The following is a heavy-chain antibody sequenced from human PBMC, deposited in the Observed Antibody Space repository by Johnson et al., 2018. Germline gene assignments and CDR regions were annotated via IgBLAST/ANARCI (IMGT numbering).Heavy chain of an antibody. D-gene: IGHD3-3*01. CDR1: GFTFSSYS. CDR2: ISSSRSPI. J-gene: IGHJ6*02. V-gene: IGHV3-48*02. CDR3: ATSGLRFLGWLLGYYGMDV. Sequence: VQLVQSGGGLVQPGGSLRLSCAASGFTFSSYSMHWVRQAPGKGLEWVSYISSSRSPIYYADSVKGRFTISRDNAKNSLYRQMNSLRDEDTAVYYCATSGLRFLGWLLGYYGMDVWGQGTTVTVS.